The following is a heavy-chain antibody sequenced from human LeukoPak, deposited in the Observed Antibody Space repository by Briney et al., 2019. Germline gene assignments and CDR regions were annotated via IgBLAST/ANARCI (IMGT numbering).Heavy chain of an antibody. CDR3: STLTSRGLSDS. Sequence: PGGSLRLSCAASGFTFSSYAMSWVRQAPGKGLEWVGRIKSKADGETIDYAAPVKGRFTFSRDDSKNMLYLQMNSLKSEDTAVYYCSTLTSRGLSDSWGQGTLVTVSS. D-gene: IGHD1-20*01. CDR2: IKSKADGETI. J-gene: IGHJ4*02. V-gene: IGHV3-15*01. CDR1: GFTFSSYA.